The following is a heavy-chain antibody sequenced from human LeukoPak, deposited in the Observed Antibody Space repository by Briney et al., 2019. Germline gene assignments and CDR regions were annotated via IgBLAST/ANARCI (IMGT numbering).Heavy chain of an antibody. J-gene: IGHJ4*02. CDR3: ARDRGWLQYIDY. Sequence: GGSLRLSCAASGFTFCDYGMSWVRQATGKGLEWVSSINWNGGNTAYADSVKGRFPISRDTAKDSLYLQLNSLRAEDTALYYCARDRGWLQYIDYWGQGTLVTVSS. D-gene: IGHD5-24*01. CDR2: INWNGGNT. V-gene: IGHV3-20*04. CDR1: GFTFCDYG.